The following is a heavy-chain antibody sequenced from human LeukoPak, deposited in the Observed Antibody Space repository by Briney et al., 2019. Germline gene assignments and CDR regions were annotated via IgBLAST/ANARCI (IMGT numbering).Heavy chain of an antibody. V-gene: IGHV4-4*02. D-gene: IGHD1-1*01. CDR1: GFTFSSYG. J-gene: IGHJ4*02. CDR3: ARASHWNQLHYFDY. CDR2: IYHSGST. Sequence: AGGSLRLSCAASGFTFSSYGMHWVRQAPGKGLEWIGEIYHSGSTNYNPSLKSRVTISVDKSKNQFSQKLSSVTAADTAVYYCARASHWNQLHYFDYWGQGTLVTVSS.